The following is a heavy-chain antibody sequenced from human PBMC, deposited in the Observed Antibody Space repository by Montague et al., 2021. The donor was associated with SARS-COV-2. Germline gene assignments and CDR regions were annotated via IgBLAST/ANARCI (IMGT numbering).Heavy chain of an antibody. CDR1: GVSVSDRYTH. D-gene: IGHD3-10*01. V-gene: IGHV4-61*01. J-gene: IGHJ5*02. CDR2: IDYGGSP. Sequence: SETLSFTCTVSGVSVSDRYTHWSWIRQSPGKGLEWIGHIDYGGSPNYSPSLHSRVTISLDTSKNQLSLRLNSATAADTAVYYCATYWQGGSGRGSWGQGTLVTVSS. CDR3: ATYWQGGSGRGS.